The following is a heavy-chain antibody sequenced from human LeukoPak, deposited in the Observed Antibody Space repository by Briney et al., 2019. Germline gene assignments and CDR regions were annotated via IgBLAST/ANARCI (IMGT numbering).Heavy chain of an antibody. CDR1: GFTFSSYS. CDR2: ISSSSSYI. Sequence: GGSLRLSCAASGFTFSSYSMNWVRQAPRKGLEWVSSISSSSSYIYYADSVKGRFTISRDNAKNSLYLQMNSLRAEDTAVYYCASPLYHDTRGFYYQVFDWGQGTLVTVSS. J-gene: IGHJ4*02. D-gene: IGHD3-22*01. V-gene: IGHV3-21*01. CDR3: ASPLYHDTRGFYYQVFD.